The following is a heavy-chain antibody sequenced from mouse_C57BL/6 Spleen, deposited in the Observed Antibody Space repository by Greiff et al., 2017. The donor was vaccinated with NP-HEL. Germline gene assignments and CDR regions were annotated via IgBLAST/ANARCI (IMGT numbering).Heavy chain of an antibody. V-gene: IGHV5-4*01. D-gene: IGHD2-2*01. CDR3: ARGHYGYDY. CDR1: GFTFSSYA. Sequence: EVQVVESGGGLVKPGGSLKLSCAASGFTFSSYAMSWVRQTPEKRLEWVATISDGGSYTYYPDNVKGRFTISRENAKNNLYLQMSHLKSEDTAMYYCARGHYGYDYWGQGTTLTVSS. J-gene: IGHJ2*01. CDR2: ISDGGSYT.